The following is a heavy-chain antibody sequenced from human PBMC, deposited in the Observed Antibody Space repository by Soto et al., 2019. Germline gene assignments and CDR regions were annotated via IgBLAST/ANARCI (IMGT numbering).Heavy chain of an antibody. V-gene: IGHV4-34*01. CDR1: GGSFSGYY. Sequence: SETLSLTCAVYGGSFSGYYWSWIRQPPGKGLEWIGEINHSGSTNYNPSLKSRVTISVDTSKNQFSLKLSSVTAADTAVYYCARFSRSLGMSGSNRGYYYYYGMDVWGQGTTVTVSS. D-gene: IGHD3-10*01. CDR2: INHSGST. CDR3: ARFSRSLGMSGSNRGYYYYYGMDV. J-gene: IGHJ6*02.